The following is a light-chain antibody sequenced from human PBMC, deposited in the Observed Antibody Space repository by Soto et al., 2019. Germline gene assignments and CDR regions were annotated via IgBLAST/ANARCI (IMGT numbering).Light chain of an antibody. V-gene: IGKV1-39*01. Sequence: DMEMTQSPSSLSASVGDRVTITCRASQSISNYLNWYQHKPGKVPKLLIYAASSLQSGVPTRFSGTGSGTQFTLTINRLQPEDFATYYCQQSYGTPLTFGGGTKIEIK. J-gene: IGKJ4*01. CDR3: QQSYGTPLT. CDR1: QSISNY. CDR2: AAS.